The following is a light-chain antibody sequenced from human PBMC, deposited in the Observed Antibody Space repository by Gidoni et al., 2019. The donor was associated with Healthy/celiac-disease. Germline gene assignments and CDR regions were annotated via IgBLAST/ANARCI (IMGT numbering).Light chain of an antibody. J-gene: IGLJ1*01. CDR1: KLGDKY. V-gene: IGLV3-1*01. CDR3: QAWDSSTGEV. CDR2: QDS. Sequence: SYELTQPPSVSVFPGQTASITCPGDKLGDKYACWYQQKPGPSPVLVSYQDSKRPSGTPERFSGSNSGNTATLTISGTQAMDEADYYCQAWDSSTGEVFGTGTKVTVL.